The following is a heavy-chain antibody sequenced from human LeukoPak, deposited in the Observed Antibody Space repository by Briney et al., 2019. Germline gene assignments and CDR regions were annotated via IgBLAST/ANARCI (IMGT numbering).Heavy chain of an antibody. D-gene: IGHD2-21*01. CDR2: IYKDGKI. Sequence: PGGSLRLSCAASGFTVSSTYMSWVRQAPGKGLEGVAVIYKDGKIYYIDSVKGRFTISRDTSKNTQYLQMNSLRVEDPAVYYCASRHCSGGDCYFAGADPFDHWGQGTLVTVSS. CDR1: GFTVSSTY. V-gene: IGHV3-53*01. J-gene: IGHJ4*02. CDR3: ASRHCSGGDCYFAGADPFDH.